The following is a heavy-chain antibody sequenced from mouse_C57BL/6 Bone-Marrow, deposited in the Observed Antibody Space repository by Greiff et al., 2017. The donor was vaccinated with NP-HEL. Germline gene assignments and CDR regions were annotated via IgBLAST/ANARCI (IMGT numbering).Heavy chain of an antibody. CDR3: ASNGPTAWFAY. J-gene: IGHJ3*01. V-gene: IGHV1-59*01. Sequence: VQLQQPGAELVRPGTSVKLSCKASGYTFTSYWMHWVKQRPGQGLEWIGVIDPSDSYTNYNQKFKGKATLTVDTSSSTAYMQLSSLTSEDSAVYYCASNGPTAWFAYWGQGTLVTVSA. CDR2: IDPSDSYT. CDR1: GYTFTSYW. D-gene: IGHD1-1*02.